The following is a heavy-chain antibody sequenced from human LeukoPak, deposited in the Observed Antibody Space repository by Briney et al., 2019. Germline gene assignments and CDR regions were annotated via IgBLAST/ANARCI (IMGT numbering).Heavy chain of an antibody. CDR3: ARPHGAAAVFDY. J-gene: IGHJ4*02. CDR1: GYSFTSYW. V-gene: IGHV5-51*01. CDR2: IYPGDSDT. Sequence: GESLQISCKGSGYSFTSYWIGWVRPMPGKGMEWRGIIYPGDSDTRYSPSFQGQVTISADKSISTAYLQWSSLKASDTAMYYCARPHGAAAVFDYWGQGTLVTVSS. D-gene: IGHD6-13*01.